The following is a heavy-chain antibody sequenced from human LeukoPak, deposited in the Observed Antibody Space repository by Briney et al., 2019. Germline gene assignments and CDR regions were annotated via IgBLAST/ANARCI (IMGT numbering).Heavy chain of an antibody. Sequence: SGGSLRLSCAASGFTFSSYWMSWVRQAPGKGLEWVANIKQDGSEKYYVDSVKGRFTISRDNAKNSLYLQMNSLRAEDTAVYYCARDVYNWSYYYYGMDVWGQGTTVTVSS. J-gene: IGHJ6*02. CDR1: GFTFSSYW. CDR2: IKQDGSEK. CDR3: ARDVYNWSYYYYGMDV. D-gene: IGHD1-20*01. V-gene: IGHV3-7*01.